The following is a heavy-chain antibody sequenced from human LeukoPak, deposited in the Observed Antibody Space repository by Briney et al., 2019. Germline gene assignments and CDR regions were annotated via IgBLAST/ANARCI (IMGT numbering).Heavy chain of an antibody. CDR3: ARDGDSSGYSYI. J-gene: IGHJ3*02. V-gene: IGHV4-59*01. Sequence: PSETLSLTCTVSGGSISSYYWSWIRQPPGKGLEWIGYIYYSGSTNYNPSLKSRVTISVDTSKNQFSLKLSSVTAAHTAVYYCARDGDSSGYSYIWGQGTMVTVSS. D-gene: IGHD3-22*01. CDR1: GGSISSYY. CDR2: IYYSGST.